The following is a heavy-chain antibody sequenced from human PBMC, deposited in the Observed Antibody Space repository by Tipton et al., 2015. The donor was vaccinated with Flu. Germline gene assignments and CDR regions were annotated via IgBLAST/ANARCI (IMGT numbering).Heavy chain of an antibody. D-gene: IGHD5-24*01. Sequence: TLFLTCTVSGASLRSSSYYWGWIRQPQGKGLEWIGSFYYDVGTYYNPSLNSRVTISLDESKNQFSLRLTSVAAADTAVYYCVRTKDGYTLSNFVYWGQGTLVTVSS. CDR1: GASLRSSSYY. CDR2: FYYDVGT. J-gene: IGHJ4*02. CDR3: VRTKDGYTLSNFVY. V-gene: IGHV4-39*07.